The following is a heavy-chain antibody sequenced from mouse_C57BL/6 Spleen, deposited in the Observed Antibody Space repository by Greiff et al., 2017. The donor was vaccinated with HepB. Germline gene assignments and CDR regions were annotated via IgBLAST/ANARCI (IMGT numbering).Heavy chain of an antibody. CDR3: AKDSNSAWFAY. V-gene: IGHV1-18*01. CDR2: INPNNGGT. J-gene: IGHJ3*01. Sequence: VQLQQSGPELVKPGASVTIPCKASGYTFTDYNMDWVKQSHGKSLEWIGDINPNNGGTIYNQKFKGKATLTVDKTSSTAYMELRSLTSEDTAVYDCAKDSNSAWFAYWGQGTLVTVSA. D-gene: IGHD2-5*01. CDR1: GYTFTDYN.